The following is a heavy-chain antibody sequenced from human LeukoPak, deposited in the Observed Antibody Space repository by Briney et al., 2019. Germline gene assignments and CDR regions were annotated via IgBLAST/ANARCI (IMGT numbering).Heavy chain of an antibody. V-gene: IGHV3-23*01. CDR2: VGGTDGRT. Sequence: GGSLRLSCAASGFTFSTYIMNWVRQAPGKGLEWVSAVGGTDGRTYYAAFVKGRFTIYRDNSKNTLYLQMNSLRAEDTAVYYCAKDGSYYFDYWGQGTLVTVSS. J-gene: IGHJ4*02. CDR3: AKDGSYYFDY. CDR1: GFTFSTYI.